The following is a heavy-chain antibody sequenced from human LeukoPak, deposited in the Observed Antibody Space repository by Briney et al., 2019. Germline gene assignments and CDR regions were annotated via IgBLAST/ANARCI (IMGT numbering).Heavy chain of an antibody. Sequence: ASVRVSCKASGYTFTNYDINWVRQATGQGLEWMAWMDPKSGNTGYARKFRDRVFLTMNTSTNTAYMELSGLRSEDTAIYYCARPPRSSDWYLNYFDPWGQGTLVTVSS. CDR2: MDPKSGNT. V-gene: IGHV1-8*01. D-gene: IGHD6-19*01. CDR3: ARPPRSSDWYLNYFDP. J-gene: IGHJ5*02. CDR1: GYTFTNYD.